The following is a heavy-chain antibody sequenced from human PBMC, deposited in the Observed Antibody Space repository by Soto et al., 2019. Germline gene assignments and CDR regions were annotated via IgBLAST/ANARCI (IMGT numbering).Heavy chain of an antibody. J-gene: IGHJ4*02. Sequence: GGSLRLSCAASGFTFSSYAMSWVRQAPGKGLEWVSAISGSGGSTYYADSVKGRFTISRDNSKNTLYLQMNSLRAEDTAVYYCAKDRPQQWLVRSPSYFDYWGQGTLVTVSS. V-gene: IGHV3-23*01. CDR2: ISGSGGST. D-gene: IGHD6-19*01. CDR3: AKDRPQQWLVRSPSYFDY. CDR1: GFTFSSYA.